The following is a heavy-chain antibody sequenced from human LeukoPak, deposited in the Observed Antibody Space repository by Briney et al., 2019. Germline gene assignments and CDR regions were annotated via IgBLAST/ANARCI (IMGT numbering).Heavy chain of an antibody. J-gene: IGHJ4*02. CDR2: ISVSGTTT. CDR3: AKDIGDGDYNSEPFFDY. D-gene: IGHD4-17*01. Sequence: GGSLRLSCAASGFTFSNYEMNWVRQAPGKGLEWISYISVSGTTTYYADSVKGRFTISRDDAENSLYLQMNSLRAEDTALYYCAKDIGDGDYNSEPFFDYWGQGTLVTVSS. V-gene: IGHV3-48*03. CDR1: GFTFSNYE.